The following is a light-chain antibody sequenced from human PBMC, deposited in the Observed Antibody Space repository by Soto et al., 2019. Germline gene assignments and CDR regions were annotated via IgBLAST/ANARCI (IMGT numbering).Light chain of an antibody. CDR2: WAS. J-gene: IGKJ1*01. Sequence: DLLLNRSPDSLAVSLGERATIKYKSSHNILYSSNNKNYLAWYQQKPGQPPKLLIYWASTRESGVPDRFSGSGSGTDFTLTISSLQAEDVAVYYCQQYYSTPPTFGQGTKVDIK. CDR1: HNILYSSNNKNY. CDR3: QQYYSTPPT. V-gene: IGKV4-1*01.